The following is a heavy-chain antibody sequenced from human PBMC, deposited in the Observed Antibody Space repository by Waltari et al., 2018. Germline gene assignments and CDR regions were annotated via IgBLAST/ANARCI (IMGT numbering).Heavy chain of an antibody. CDR3: ARAGTTLIWGVAE. CDR2: ISRSGGGT. D-gene: IGHD3-10*01. Sequence: QVQLVQSGAEVKRPGAAVKVSCKASGYSFTDFSMHWVRQAPGQGLEWMGIISRSGGGTTDTQKFQDSVTMTRDTCTNTVYMELSSLRSEDTAVYYCARAGTTLIWGVAEWGQGTLVTVSS. CDR1: GYSFTDFS. J-gene: IGHJ4*02. V-gene: IGHV1-46*01.